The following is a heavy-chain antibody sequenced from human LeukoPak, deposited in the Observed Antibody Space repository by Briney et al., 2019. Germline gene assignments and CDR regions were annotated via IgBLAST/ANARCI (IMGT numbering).Heavy chain of an antibody. Sequence: PSETLSLTCTVSGGSISSYYWSWIRQPLGKGLEWIGSINYSGNTYYSPSLKSRVTISVDTSKKQFSLKVSSVTAADTAVYYCARHDQIVTHVDYWGQGTLVTVSS. V-gene: IGHV4-39*01. CDR3: ARHDQIVTHVDY. J-gene: IGHJ4*02. CDR2: INYSGNT. D-gene: IGHD3-22*01. CDR1: GGSISSYY.